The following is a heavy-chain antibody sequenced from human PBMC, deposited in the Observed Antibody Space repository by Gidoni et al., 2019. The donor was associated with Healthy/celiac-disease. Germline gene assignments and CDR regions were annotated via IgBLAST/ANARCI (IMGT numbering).Heavy chain of an antibody. Sequence: QLQLQESGSGLVKPSQTLSLTCAVSGGSISSGGSSWSWIRQPPGKGLEWIGYMYHSGSTYYNPSLKSRVTISVDRSKNQFSLKLSSVTAADTAVYYCARVPYYYDSSGYYYVQWFDPWGQGTLVTVSS. CDR2: MYHSGST. J-gene: IGHJ5*02. D-gene: IGHD3-22*01. V-gene: IGHV4-30-2*01. CDR1: GGSISSGGSS. CDR3: ARVPYYYDSSGYYYVQWFDP.